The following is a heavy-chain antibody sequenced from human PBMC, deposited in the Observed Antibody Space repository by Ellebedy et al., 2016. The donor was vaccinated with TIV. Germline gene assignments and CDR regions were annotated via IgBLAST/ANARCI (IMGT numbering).Heavy chain of an antibody. D-gene: IGHD4-17*01. CDR2: INHSGST. V-gene: IGHV4-34*01. Sequence: MPSETLSLTCAVYGGSFSGYYWSWIRQPPGKGLEWIGEINHSGSTNYNPSLKSRVTISVDTSKNQFSLKLTSVTAADTAVYYCARRESTVNTGASMGFDPWGQGTLVTVSS. CDR1: GGSFSGYY. J-gene: IGHJ5*02. CDR3: ARRESTVNTGASMGFDP.